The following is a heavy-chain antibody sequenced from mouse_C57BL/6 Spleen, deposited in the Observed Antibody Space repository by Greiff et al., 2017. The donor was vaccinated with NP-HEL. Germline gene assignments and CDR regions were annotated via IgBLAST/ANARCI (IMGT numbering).Heavy chain of an antibody. V-gene: IGHV3-6*01. Sequence: ESGPGLVKPSQSLSLTCSVTGYSITSGYYWNWIRQFPGNKLEWMGYISYDGSNNYNPSLKNRISITRDTSKNQFFLKLNSVTTEDTATYYCARDYYAAMDYWGQGTSVTVSS. D-gene: IGHD1-1*01. CDR1: GYSITSGYY. CDR3: ARDYYAAMDY. CDR2: ISYDGSN. J-gene: IGHJ4*01.